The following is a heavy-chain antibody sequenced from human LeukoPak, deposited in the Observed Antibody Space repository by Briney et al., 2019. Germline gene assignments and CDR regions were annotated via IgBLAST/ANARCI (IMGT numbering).Heavy chain of an antibody. D-gene: IGHD3-22*01. CDR1: GYTFTNNY. Sequence: ASVKLSCKASGYTFTNNYMHWVRQAPGQGLEWMGIITPSGGTTTYSQKFQGRVAMTGDPSTSTVYMELSSLSSEDTAVYYCARGLVPITSKGGGFDYWGQGSLVTVSS. V-gene: IGHV1-46*01. CDR3: ARGLVPITSKGGGFDY. J-gene: IGHJ4*02. CDR2: ITPSGGTT.